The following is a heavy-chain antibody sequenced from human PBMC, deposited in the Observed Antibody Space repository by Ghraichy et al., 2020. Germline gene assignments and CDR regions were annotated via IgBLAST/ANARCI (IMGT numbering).Heavy chain of an antibody. CDR1: GGSISSGGYY. CDR2: IYYSGST. Sequence: SLNISCTVSGGSISSGGYYWSWIRQHPGKGLEWIGYIYYSGSTYYNPSLKSRVTISVDTSKNQFSLKLSSVTAADTAVYYCARETSSGWFKDYWGQGTLVTVSS. D-gene: IGHD6-19*01. V-gene: IGHV4-31*03. CDR3: ARETSSGWFKDY. J-gene: IGHJ4*02.